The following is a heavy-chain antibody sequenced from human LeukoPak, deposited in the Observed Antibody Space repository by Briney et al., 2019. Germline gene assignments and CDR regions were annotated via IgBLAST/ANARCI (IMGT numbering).Heavy chain of an antibody. J-gene: IGHJ4*02. D-gene: IGHD2-8*01. CDR2: VSDSGGST. V-gene: IGHV3-23*01. CDR1: GFTFSSYV. Sequence: GGSLRLSCAASGFTFSSYVMHWVRQAPGKGLEWVSAVSDSGGSTFYADSVKGRFTISRDNSKSTLYLRMNSLRAEDTAVYYCVKKGLGYCSNGVCHFDYWGQGTLVTVSS. CDR3: VKKGLGYCSNGVCHFDY.